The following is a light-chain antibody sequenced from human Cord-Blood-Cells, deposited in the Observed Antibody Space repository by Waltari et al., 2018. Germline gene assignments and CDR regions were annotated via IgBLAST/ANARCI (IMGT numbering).Light chain of an antibody. CDR2: GAY. V-gene: IGKV3-20*01. CDR1: QSCITSD. J-gene: IGKJ4*01. Sequence: CRATQSCITSDLVSYQQRPGQAPRLLIYGAYSRATGIPDRFSGSGSGTDFTLTISRLEPEDFAVYYCQQYGSSPLTFVGGTKVEIK. CDR3: QQYGSSPLT.